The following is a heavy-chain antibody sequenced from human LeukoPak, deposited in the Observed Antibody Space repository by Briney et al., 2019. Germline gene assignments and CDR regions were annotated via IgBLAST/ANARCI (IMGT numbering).Heavy chain of an antibody. CDR1: GVTLSDHH. J-gene: IGHJ4*02. CDR3: ARVWSSGYTKDY. Sequence: GRSLRLSCAASGVTLSDHHMDWVRQAPGKGLEWLSYISSSSSTIYYADSVKGRFTISRDNAKNSVYLQMNSLRAEDTAVYYCARVWSSGYTKDYWGQGTLVTVSS. V-gene: IGHV3-48*04. D-gene: IGHD3-22*01. CDR2: ISSSSSTI.